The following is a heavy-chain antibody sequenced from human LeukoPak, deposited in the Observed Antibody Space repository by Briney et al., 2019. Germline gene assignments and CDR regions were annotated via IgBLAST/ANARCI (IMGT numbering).Heavy chain of an antibody. CDR2: IYYSGST. CDR3: ARHGRYGSGSYLVPVKKQDAFDI. D-gene: IGHD3-10*01. V-gene: IGHV4-39*01. Sequence: PSETLSLTCTVSGGSISSSSYYWGWIRQPPGKGLEWIGSIYYSGSTYYNPSLKSRVTISVDTSKNQFSLKLSSVTAADTAVYYCARHGRYGSGSYLVPVKKQDAFDIWGQGTMVTVSS. CDR1: GGSISSSSYY. J-gene: IGHJ3*02.